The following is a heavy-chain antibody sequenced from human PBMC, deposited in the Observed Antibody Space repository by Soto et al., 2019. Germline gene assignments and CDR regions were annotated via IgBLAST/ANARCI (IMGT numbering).Heavy chain of an antibody. CDR2: SNIGNGNT. CDR1: GYTFTSYA. V-gene: IGHV1-3*04. CDR3: AREPLCGGVGYGQWLDP. D-gene: IGHD2-21*02. J-gene: IGHJ5*02. Sequence: QVQLVQSGAEVKKPGASVRVSCRTSGYTFTSYAIHWVRQAPGQGLEWMAWSNIGNGNTKYSQKFQGRVTVSRDTSASTAYMELSSLRSEDTAVSYCAREPLCGGVGYGQWLDPWGQGTLVTVSS.